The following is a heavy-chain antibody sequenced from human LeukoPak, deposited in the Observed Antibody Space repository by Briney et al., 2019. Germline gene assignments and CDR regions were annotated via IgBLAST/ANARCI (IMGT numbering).Heavy chain of an antibody. CDR2: INPSGGST. V-gene: IGHV1-46*01. D-gene: IGHD1-26*01. CDR1: GYTFTSYY. J-gene: IGHJ4*02. Sequence: ASVKVSCKASGYTFTSYYMHWVRQAPGQGLEWMGIINPSGGSTNYAQKLQGRVTMTTDTSTSTAYMELRSLRSDDTAVYYYARGMWWELLGTDYWGQGTLVTVSS. CDR3: ARGMWWELLGTDY.